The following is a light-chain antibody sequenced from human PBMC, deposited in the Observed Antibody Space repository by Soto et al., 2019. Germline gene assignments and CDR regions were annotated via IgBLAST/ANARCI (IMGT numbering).Light chain of an antibody. CDR1: QSVFSRSNNKNC. CDR3: QHYHIIPWT. Sequence: DIVMTQSPESLAVSLGERATINCKSSQSVFSRSNNKNCLAWYQQKSGQPPKLLIYCASARESGVPARFSGSGSGTEFTLTIRSLQAEDVAGYDFQHYHIIPWTFGQGTRVEIK. J-gene: IGKJ1*01. CDR2: CAS. V-gene: IGKV4-1*01.